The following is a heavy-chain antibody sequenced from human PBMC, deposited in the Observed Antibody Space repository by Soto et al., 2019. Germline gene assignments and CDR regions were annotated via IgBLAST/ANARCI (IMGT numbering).Heavy chain of an antibody. J-gene: IGHJ5*02. V-gene: IGHV4-30-2*01. CDR3: ASTKTYYDILSGYSPHNWFDP. D-gene: IGHD3-9*01. CDR1: GGSINSGDYS. CDR2: IYHTGTT. Sequence: SETLSLTCTVSGGSINSGDYSWTWIRQPPGKGLEWIGYIYHTGTTYYNMSLKSRVTISVDRSKNQFSLKLSSVTAADTAVYYCASTKTYYDILSGYSPHNWFDPWGQGTLVTVS.